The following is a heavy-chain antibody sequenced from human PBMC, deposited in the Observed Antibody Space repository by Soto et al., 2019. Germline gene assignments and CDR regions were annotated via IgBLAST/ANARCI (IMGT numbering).Heavy chain of an antibody. CDR1: GFTFSDYY. J-gene: IGHJ3*02. CDR2: ISSSSSYT. Sequence: QVQLVESGGGLVKPGGSLRLSCAASGFTFSDYYMSWIRQAPGKGLERVSYISSSSSYTNYADSVKGRFTISRDNAKNSRYLQLNSRRAEDTAVYYCARCRGGSCYSRVGAFDIWGQGTMVTVSS. CDR3: ARCRGGSCYSRVGAFDI. D-gene: IGHD2-15*01. V-gene: IGHV3-11*06.